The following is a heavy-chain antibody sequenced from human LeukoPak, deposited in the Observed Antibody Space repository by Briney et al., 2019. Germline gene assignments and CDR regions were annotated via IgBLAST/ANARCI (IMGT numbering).Heavy chain of an antibody. CDR1: GFTFSTYS. CDR3: ARHEPVITLSSYYYGMDV. CDR2: ISTSSTYI. Sequence: PGGSLRLSCAAPGFTFSTYSMNWVRQAPGEGLEWVSSISTSSTYIYYADSVKGRFTISRDNAKNSLYLQMNSLRAEDTAVYYCARHEPVITLSSYYYGMDVWGPGTTVTVSS. V-gene: IGHV3-21*01. J-gene: IGHJ6*02. D-gene: IGHD1-14*01.